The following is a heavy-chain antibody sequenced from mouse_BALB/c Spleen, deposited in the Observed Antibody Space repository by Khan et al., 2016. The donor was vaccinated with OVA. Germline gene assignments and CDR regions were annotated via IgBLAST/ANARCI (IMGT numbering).Heavy chain of an antibody. J-gene: IGHJ3*01. D-gene: IGHD1-3*01. Sequence: QVQLKESGPGLVAPSQTLSITCTVSGFSLSNYGVHWVRQPPGKGLEWLGVIWAGGSTNHNSALMSRLTICKDNSKSQVFLKMNSLQTDDTAMYYCARACYNGAWFAYWGQGTLVTVSA. CDR1: GFSLSNYG. CDR3: ARACYNGAWFAY. CDR2: IWAGGST. V-gene: IGHV2-9*02.